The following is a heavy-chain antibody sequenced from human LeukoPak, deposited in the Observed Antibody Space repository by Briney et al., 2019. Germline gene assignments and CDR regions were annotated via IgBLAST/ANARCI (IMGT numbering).Heavy chain of an antibody. CDR1: GGTFSSYA. CDR2: INPNSGGT. Sequence: GASVKVSCKASGGTFSSYAISWVRQAPGQGLEWMGWINPNSGGTNYAQKFQGRVTMTRDTSISTAYMELSRLRSDDTAVYYCARKYYYDSSGYPYWGQGTLVTVSS. D-gene: IGHD3-22*01. V-gene: IGHV1-2*02. CDR3: ARKYYYDSSGYPY. J-gene: IGHJ4*02.